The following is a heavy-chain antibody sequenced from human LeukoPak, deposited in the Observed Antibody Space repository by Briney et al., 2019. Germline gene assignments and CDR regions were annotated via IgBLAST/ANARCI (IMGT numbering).Heavy chain of an antibody. CDR2: IDANAGDT. CDR3: VREDWGSGTIIDY. J-gene: IGHJ4*02. D-gene: IGHD1-14*01. Sequence: ASVKGSCKASGFTLTRHHISWVRQAPGQGLEWMGWIDANAGDTIYAQRFQGRVTMTRDTSTTTVFLELRSLRLDDTAVYYCVREDWGSGTIIDYWGQGTLVTVSS. V-gene: IGHV1-18*01. CDR1: GFTLTRHH.